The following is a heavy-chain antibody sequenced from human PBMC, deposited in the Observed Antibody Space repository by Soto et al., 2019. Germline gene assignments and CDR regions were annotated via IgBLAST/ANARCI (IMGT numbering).Heavy chain of an antibody. V-gene: IGHV1-69*08. CDR2: IIPIIGAP. D-gene: IGHD1-1*01. CDR1: GDILRGYT. J-gene: IGHJ6*04. Sequence: VELEQSGAEVKKPGSSVKVSCTTSGDILRGYTFSWVRQAPGQGLEWMGRIIPIIGAPFSTQKFQDRVAFTADISTNTVYMELRRLTSEDTAVYYCARVSATTEWTRGMDVWGKGTTVTVSS. CDR3: ARVSATTEWTRGMDV.